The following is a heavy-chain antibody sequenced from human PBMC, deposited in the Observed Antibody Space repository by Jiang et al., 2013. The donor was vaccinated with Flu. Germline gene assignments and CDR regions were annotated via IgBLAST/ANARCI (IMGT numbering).Heavy chain of an antibody. D-gene: IGHD6-13*01. CDR2: GNT. CDR3: AGRAAYYYYGMDV. J-gene: IGHJ6*02. Sequence: GNTNYAQKLQGRVTMTTDTSTSTAYMELRSLRSDDTAVYYCAGRAAYYYYGMDVWGQGTTVTVSS. V-gene: IGHV1-18*01.